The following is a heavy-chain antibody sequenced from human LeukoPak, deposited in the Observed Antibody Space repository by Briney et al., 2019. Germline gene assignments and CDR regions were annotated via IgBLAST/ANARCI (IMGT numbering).Heavy chain of an antibody. J-gene: IGHJ3*02. CDR1: GFTFSSYG. CDR2: ISYDGSNK. CDR3: AKDKMFYYDSSGYYPDAFDI. V-gene: IGHV3-30*18. Sequence: PGGSLRLSCAASGFTFSSYGMHWVRQAPGKGLEWVAVISYDGSNKYYADSVKGRFTISRDNSKNTLYLQMNSLRAEDTAVYYCAKDKMFYYDSSGYYPDAFDIWGQGTMVTVSS. D-gene: IGHD3-22*01.